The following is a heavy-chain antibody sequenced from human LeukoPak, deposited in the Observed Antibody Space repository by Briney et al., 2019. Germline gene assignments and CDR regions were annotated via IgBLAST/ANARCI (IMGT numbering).Heavy chain of an antibody. CDR3: ARGPVPPSA. Sequence: PSETLSLTCTVYGGSMSSYSWSWTRQPPGKGLEWIGYIYYSGSTNYNPSLKSRVTISVDTSKNQFSLKLRSATAADTAVYYCARGPVPPSAWGQGTMVTVSS. V-gene: IGHV4-59*01. CDR1: GGSMSSYS. D-gene: IGHD1-1*01. J-gene: IGHJ3*01. CDR2: IYYSGST.